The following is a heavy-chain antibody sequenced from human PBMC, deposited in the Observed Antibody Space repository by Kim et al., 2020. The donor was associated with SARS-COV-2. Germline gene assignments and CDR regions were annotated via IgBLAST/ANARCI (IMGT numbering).Heavy chain of an antibody. CDR2: ITYSGGNT. Sequence: GGSLRLSCAASGFTFSSYALRWVRQAPGKGLEWVSRITYSGGNTYYADSVQGRFTISRDNSKNALNLEMNSLRAEDTALYYCAKVTTLTAPFHAYCGQGT. CDR3: AKVTTLTAPFHAY. J-gene: IGHJ4*02. D-gene: IGHD4-4*01. V-gene: IGHV3-23*01. CDR1: GFTFSSYA.